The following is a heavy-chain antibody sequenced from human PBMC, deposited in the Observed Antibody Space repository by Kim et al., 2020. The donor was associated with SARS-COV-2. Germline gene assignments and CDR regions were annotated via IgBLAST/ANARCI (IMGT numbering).Heavy chain of an antibody. Sequence: GGSLRLSCAASGFTFSSYAMHWVRQAPGKGLEWVAVISYDGSNKYYADSVKGRFTISRDNSKNTLYLQMNSLRAEDTAVYYCARSYRNIVVVPAAQPPYYYGMDVWGQGTTVTVSS. CDR3: ARSYRNIVVVPAAQPPYYYGMDV. CDR2: ISYDGSNK. D-gene: IGHD2-2*01. J-gene: IGHJ6*02. CDR1: GFTFSSYA. V-gene: IGHV3-30*04.